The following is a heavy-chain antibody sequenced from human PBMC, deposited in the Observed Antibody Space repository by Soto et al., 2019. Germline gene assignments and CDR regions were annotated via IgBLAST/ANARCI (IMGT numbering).Heavy chain of an antibody. CDR2: IYYSGST. J-gene: IGHJ3*01. CDR1: GGSISGYY. Sequence: SETLSLTCTVSGGSISGYYWSWIRQPPEKGLEWIGHIYYSGSTSYNPSLKSRVTMSLDTSKRQFSLRLTSVTAADTAMYFCARADDLNTIRGLMANAFDVWGQGTKVTVSS. V-gene: IGHV4-59*01. CDR3: ARADDLNTIRGLMANAFDV. D-gene: IGHD3-16*01.